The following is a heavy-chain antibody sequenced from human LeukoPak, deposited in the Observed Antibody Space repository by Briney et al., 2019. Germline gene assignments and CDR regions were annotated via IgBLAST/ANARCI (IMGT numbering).Heavy chain of an antibody. CDR2: INPNSGDT. CDR1: GYAFTGSY. CDR3: AADLAWSGYSYFDY. D-gene: IGHD3-3*01. V-gene: IGHV1-2*06. J-gene: IGHJ4*02. Sequence: ASVKVSCKASGYAFTGSYINWVRQAPGQGLEWMGRINPNSGDTNYAQKFQERVTITRDMSTSTAYMELSSLRSEDTAVYYCAADLAWSGYSYFDYWGQGTLVTVSS.